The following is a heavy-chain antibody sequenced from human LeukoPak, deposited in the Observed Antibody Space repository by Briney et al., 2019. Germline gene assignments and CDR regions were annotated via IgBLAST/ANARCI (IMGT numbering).Heavy chain of an antibody. CDR1: GGSFSGYY. Sequence: PSETLSLTCAVYGGSFSGYYWSWIRQPPGKGLEWIGEINHSGSTNYNPSLKSRVTISVDTSKNRFSLKLSSVTAADTAVYYCASYGIAAAGNEAFDIWGQGTMVTVSS. V-gene: IGHV4-34*01. CDR3: ASYGIAAAGNEAFDI. CDR2: INHSGST. D-gene: IGHD6-13*01. J-gene: IGHJ3*02.